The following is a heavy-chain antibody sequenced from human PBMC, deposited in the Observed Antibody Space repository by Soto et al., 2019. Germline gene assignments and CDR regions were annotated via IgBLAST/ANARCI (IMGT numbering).Heavy chain of an antibody. D-gene: IGHD5-18*01. CDR3: ARETDTSMVDY. CDR2: LNPRNGQT. Sequence: QVQLVQSGAEVKKPGASVKVSCQTSGYNFSAYYFNWVRQAAGQGPEWMGWLNPRNGQTGYVQKFRGRVTMTRDTSIATVYLELSTLTSEDTAIYFCARETDTSMVDYWGQGTLVTVSS. V-gene: IGHV1-8*01. J-gene: IGHJ4*02. CDR1: GYNFSAYY.